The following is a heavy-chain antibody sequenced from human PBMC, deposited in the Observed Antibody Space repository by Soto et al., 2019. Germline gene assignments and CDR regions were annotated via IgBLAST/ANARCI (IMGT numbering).Heavy chain of an antibody. CDR3: PRERGTGGFARFDP. CDR1: GYTFASYY. V-gene: IGHV1-46*03. Sequence: QVQLLQSGAEVKKPGASVKVSCKASGYTFASYYIYWVRQAPGQGLEWVGLINPTGGNTDYAQAFQGRLTLTSDTSTSTVYMELSRLPPEDTALYFCPRERGTGGFARFDPWGQGTLVIVSS. CDR2: INPTGGNT. D-gene: IGHD2-8*02. J-gene: IGHJ5*02.